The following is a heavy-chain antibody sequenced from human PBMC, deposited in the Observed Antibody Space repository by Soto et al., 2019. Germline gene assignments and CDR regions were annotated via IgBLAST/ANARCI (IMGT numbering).Heavy chain of an antibody. D-gene: IGHD3-10*01. V-gene: IGHV3-7*01. CDR2: IKQDGSEK. J-gene: IGHJ4*02. CDR1: GFTFSSYW. Sequence: GGSLRLSCAASGFTFSSYWMSWVRQAPGKGLEWVANIKQDGSEKYYVDSVKGRFTISRDNAKNSLYLQMNSLRAEDTAVYYCARINRRGAYGTSFDYWGQGTLVTVSS. CDR3: ARINRRGAYGTSFDY.